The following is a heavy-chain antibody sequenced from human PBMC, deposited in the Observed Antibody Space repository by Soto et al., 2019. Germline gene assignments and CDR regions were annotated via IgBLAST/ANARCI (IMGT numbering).Heavy chain of an antibody. V-gene: IGHV1-69*01. Sequence: SVKVYFNAAGDTFINFAISWVRQAPGQGLEWMGGIIPVFGTPNYSQKFQDRSTITADESASTAYMELSNLGSKDTAVYYCAKGGKYYYDSSGYYGAFDIWGQGTMVTVSS. D-gene: IGHD3-22*01. CDR1: GDTFINFA. J-gene: IGHJ3*02. CDR3: AKGGKYYYDSSGYYGAFDI. CDR2: IIPVFGTP.